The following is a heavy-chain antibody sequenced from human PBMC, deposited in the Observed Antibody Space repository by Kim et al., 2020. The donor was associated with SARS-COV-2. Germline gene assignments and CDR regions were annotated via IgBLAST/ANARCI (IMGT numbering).Heavy chain of an antibody. V-gene: IGHV1-8*01. Sequence: ASVKVSCKASGYTFTSYDINWVRQATGQGLEWMGWMNPNSGNTGYAQKFQGRVTMTRNTSISTAYMELSSLRSEDTAVYYCARTDFSGRERRYGSGSYYDSPDPYYYYGMDVWGQGTTVTVSS. D-gene: IGHD3-10*01. J-gene: IGHJ6*02. CDR2: MNPNSGNT. CDR3: ARTDFSGRERRYGSGSYYDSPDPYYYYGMDV. CDR1: GYTFTSYD.